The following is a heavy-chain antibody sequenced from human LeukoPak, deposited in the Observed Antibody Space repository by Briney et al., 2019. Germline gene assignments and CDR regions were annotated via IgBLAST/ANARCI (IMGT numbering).Heavy chain of an antibody. D-gene: IGHD5-18*01. CDR3: ARSPDTAMVILWFDP. CDR1: GGTFSSYA. V-gene: IGHV1-69*13. Sequence: GASVKVSCKASGGTFSSYAISWVRQAPGQGLEWMGGIIPIFGTANYAQKFQGRVTITADESTSTAYMELSSLRSEDTAVYYCARSPDTAMVILWFDPWGQGTLVTVSS. J-gene: IGHJ5*02. CDR2: IIPIFGTA.